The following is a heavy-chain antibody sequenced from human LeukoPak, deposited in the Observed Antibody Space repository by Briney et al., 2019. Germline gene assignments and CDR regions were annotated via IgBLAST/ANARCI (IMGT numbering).Heavy chain of an antibody. J-gene: IGHJ4*02. CDR1: GYTFTSYG. CDR3: ARAGPRYELDY. V-gene: IGHV1-3*03. Sequence: ASVKVSCKASGYTFTSYGISWVRQAPGQGLEWMGWINAGNGNTKYSQEFQGRVTITRDTSASTAYMELSSLRSEDMAVYYCARAGPRYELDYWGQGTLVTVSS. D-gene: IGHD3-10*01. CDR2: INAGNGNT.